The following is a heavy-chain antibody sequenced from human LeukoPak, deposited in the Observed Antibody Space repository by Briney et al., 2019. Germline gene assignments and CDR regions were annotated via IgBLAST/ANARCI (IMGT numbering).Heavy chain of an antibody. J-gene: IGHJ4*02. Sequence: ASVKVSCTASGGTFSSYAISWVRQAPGQGLEWMGGIIPIFGTANYAQKFQGRVTITADKSTSTAYMELSSLRSEDTAVYYCGLYSSSWRSNDYWGQGTLVTVSS. D-gene: IGHD6-13*01. V-gene: IGHV1-69*06. CDR2: IIPIFGTA. CDR3: GLYSSSWRSNDY. CDR1: GGTFSSYA.